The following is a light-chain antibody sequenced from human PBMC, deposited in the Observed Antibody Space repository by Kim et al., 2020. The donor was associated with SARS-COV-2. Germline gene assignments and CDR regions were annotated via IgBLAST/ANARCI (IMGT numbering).Light chain of an antibody. Sequence: GGDRATITCRASQSIRSWMAWYQQKPGKAPKVLIYDASSWESGLPSRFSGSGSGTEFTLTISSLQPDDLATYYCQQYNSHSPSWTFGQGTKVDIK. CDR3: QQYNSHSPSWT. J-gene: IGKJ1*01. CDR1: QSIRSW. CDR2: DAS. V-gene: IGKV1-5*01.